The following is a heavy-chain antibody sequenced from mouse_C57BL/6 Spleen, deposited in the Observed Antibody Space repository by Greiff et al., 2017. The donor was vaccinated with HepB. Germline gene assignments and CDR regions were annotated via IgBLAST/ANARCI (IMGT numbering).Heavy chain of an antibody. D-gene: IGHD2-5*01. Sequence: QVQLKQPGAELVKPGASVKLSCKASGYTFTSYWMHWVKQRPGQGLEWIGMIHPNSGSTNYNEKFKSKATLTVDKSSSTAYMQLSSLTSEDSAVYYCARSFDYSTDYWGQGTTLTVSS. V-gene: IGHV1-64*01. CDR2: IHPNSGST. J-gene: IGHJ2*01. CDR1: GYTFTSYW. CDR3: ARSFDYSTDY.